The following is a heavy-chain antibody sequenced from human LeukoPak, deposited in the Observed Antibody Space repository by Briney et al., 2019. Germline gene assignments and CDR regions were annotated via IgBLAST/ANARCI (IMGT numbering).Heavy chain of an antibody. J-gene: IGHJ6*02. CDR1: GYSFTNFG. CDR2: ISGYNGDT. D-gene: IGHD3-16*01. Sequence: ASVKVSCKASGYSFTNFGVTWVRQAPGQGLEWMGWISGYNGDTNYAQRFQGRVTMTTDSSTSTGYMELKNLRSDDTATFYCVRAPADPLRPFGMNVWGQGTTVIVYS. CDR3: VRAPADPLRPFGMNV. V-gene: IGHV1-18*01.